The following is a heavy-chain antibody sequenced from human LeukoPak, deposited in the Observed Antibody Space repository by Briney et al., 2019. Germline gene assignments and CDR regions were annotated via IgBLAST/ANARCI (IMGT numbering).Heavy chain of an antibody. CDR2: INPNSGGT. CDR3: ARDRGPYSSSSLNDY. D-gene: IGHD6-6*01. Sequence: ASVKVSCKASGYTFTGYYMHWVRQAPGQGLEWMGWINPNSGGTNYAQKFQGRVTMTRDTSISTAYMELSRLRSDDTAVYYCARDRGPYSSSSLNDYWGQGTLVTVSS. V-gene: IGHV1-2*02. CDR1: GYTFTGYY. J-gene: IGHJ4*02.